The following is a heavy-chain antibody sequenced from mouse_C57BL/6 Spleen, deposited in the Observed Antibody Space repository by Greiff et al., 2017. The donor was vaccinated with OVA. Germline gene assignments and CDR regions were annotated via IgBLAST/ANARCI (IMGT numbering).Heavy chain of an antibody. CDR3: TIGFAY. CDR1: GYTFTGYE. V-gene: IGHV1-15*01. CDR2: IDPETGGT. J-gene: IGHJ3*01. Sequence: QVQLQQSGAELVRPGASVTLSCKASGYTFTGYEMHWVKQTPVHGLEWIGAIDPETGGTAYNQKFKGKAILTADKSSSTAYMELRSLTSEDSAVYYCTIGFAYWGQGTLVTVSA.